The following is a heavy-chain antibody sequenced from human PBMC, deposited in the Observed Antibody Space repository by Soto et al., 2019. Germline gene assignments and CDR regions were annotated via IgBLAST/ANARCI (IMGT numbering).Heavy chain of an antibody. Sequence: ASVKVSCKASGGTFSSYAISWVRQAPGQGLEWMGGIIPIFGTANYAQKFQGRVTITADKSTSTAYMELSSLRSEDTAVYYCARGVLGWELGGPYYFDYWGQGTLVTVSS. CDR3: ARGVLGWELGGPYYFDY. D-gene: IGHD1-26*01. J-gene: IGHJ4*02. V-gene: IGHV1-69*06. CDR2: IIPIFGTA. CDR1: GGTFSSYA.